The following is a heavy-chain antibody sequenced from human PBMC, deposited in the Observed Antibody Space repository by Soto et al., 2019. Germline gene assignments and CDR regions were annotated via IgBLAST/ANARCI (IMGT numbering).Heavy chain of an antibody. CDR2: INHGGST. D-gene: IGHD3-10*01. Sequence: PSETLSLTCGVYGGSFSPYFWRWIRQPPGKGLEWIGEINHGGSTNYNPSLKSRVTISVDTSKNQLSLKLTSVTAADTAVYYCARDPYYYGSGFDSWGQGTLVTVSS. CDR1: GGSFSPYF. J-gene: IGHJ4*02. CDR3: ARDPYYYGSGFDS. V-gene: IGHV4-34*01.